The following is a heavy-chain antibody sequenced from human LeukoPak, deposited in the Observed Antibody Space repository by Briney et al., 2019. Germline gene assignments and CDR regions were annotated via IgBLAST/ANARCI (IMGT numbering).Heavy chain of an antibody. CDR3: AKDLGKGIAAAGTAGFDT. Sequence: TGGSLRLSCAASGFNFDDYTLHWVRQLPGKGLEWVSLINWDGDSTFYADSVKGRFTISRDTSKNSLYLQMHSLKPEDTAMYYCAKDLGKGIAAAGTAGFDTWGRGTLVTVSS. D-gene: IGHD6-13*01. CDR1: GFNFDDYT. V-gene: IGHV3-43*01. J-gene: IGHJ4*01. CDR2: INWDGDST.